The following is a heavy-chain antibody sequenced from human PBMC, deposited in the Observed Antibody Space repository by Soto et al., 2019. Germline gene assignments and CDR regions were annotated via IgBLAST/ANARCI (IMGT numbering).Heavy chain of an antibody. CDR2: ISAYNGNT. CDR1: GYTFNSYG. Sequence: GASLKVSCKASGYTFNSYGISWVRQAPGQGLEWMGWISAYNGNTNYAQKLQGRVTMTTDTSTSTAYMELRSLRSDDTAVYYCARDKRAFIEAAGKHYYYYYMDVWGKGTTVTVSS. V-gene: IGHV1-18*01. D-gene: IGHD6-13*01. CDR3: ARDKRAFIEAAGKHYYYYYMDV. J-gene: IGHJ6*03.